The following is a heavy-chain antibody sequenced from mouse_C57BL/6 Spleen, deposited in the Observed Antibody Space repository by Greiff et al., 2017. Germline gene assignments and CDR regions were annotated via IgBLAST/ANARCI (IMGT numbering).Heavy chain of an antibody. CDR3: ARYLTGMDY. Sequence: DVMLVESGGGLVQPGGSLSLSCAASGFTFTDYYMSWVRQPPGKALEWLGFIRNKANGYTTEYSASVKGRFTISRDNSHSILYRQMNALRAEDSATYYCARYLTGMDYWGQGTSVTVAS. CDR1: GFTFTDYY. V-gene: IGHV7-3*01. J-gene: IGHJ4*01. D-gene: IGHD4-1*01. CDR2: IRNKANGYTT.